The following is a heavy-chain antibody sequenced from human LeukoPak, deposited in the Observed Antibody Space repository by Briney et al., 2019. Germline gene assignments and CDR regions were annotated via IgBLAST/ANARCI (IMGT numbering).Heavy chain of an antibody. CDR2: IKYDGNEE. J-gene: IGHJ4*02. Sequence: GGSLRLSCAASGFTFSRYWMSWMRLAPGKGLEWVANIKYDGNEEYYVDSVKGRFTISRDNAKNSLYLQLNSLRVEDTAVYYCKSGGAAPGSFDYWGQGTLVTVSP. D-gene: IGHD1-1*01. CDR1: GFTFSRYW. V-gene: IGHV3-7*01. CDR3: KSGGAAPGSFDY.